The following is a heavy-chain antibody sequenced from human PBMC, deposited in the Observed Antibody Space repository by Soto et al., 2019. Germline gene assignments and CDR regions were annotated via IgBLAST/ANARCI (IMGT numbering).Heavy chain of an antibody. CDR2: MNPNSGNT. CDR1: GYTFTSYD. Sequence: ASVKVSCKASGYTFTSYDINWVRQATGQGLEWMGWMNPNSGNTGYAQKFQGRVSMTRNTSISTAYMELSSLRSEDTAVYYCARRYCGGGGCYNWSDPWGQGTLVTVSS. D-gene: IGHD2-15*01. J-gene: IGHJ5*02. CDR3: ARRYCGGGGCYNWSDP. V-gene: IGHV1-8*01.